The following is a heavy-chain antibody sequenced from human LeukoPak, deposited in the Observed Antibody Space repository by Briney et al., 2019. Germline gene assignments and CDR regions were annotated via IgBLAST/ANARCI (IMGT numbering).Heavy chain of an antibody. V-gene: IGHV3-23*01. Sequence: GGSLRLSCAASGLTFSSYAMSWVRQAPGKGLEWVSAISGSGGSTSCADSVKGRFTISRDNSKNTLYLQMNTLRAEDTAVYYCAKRVLRSSPDYWGQGTLVTVSS. CDR2: ISGSGGST. D-gene: IGHD5-12*01. CDR1: GLTFSSYA. CDR3: AKRVLRSSPDY. J-gene: IGHJ4*02.